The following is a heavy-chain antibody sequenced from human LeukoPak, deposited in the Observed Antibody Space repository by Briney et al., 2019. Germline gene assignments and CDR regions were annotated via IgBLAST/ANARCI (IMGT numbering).Heavy chain of an antibody. V-gene: IGHV4-61*02. CDR1: GGSISSGSYY. Sequence: PSETLSLTCTVSGGSISSGSYYWSWIRQPAGKGLEWIGRIYTSGSTNYNPSLKSRVTISVDTSKNQFSLKLSSVTAADTAIYYCTRLYYYDNSGYYSWFDPWGQGTLVTVSS. CDR2: IYTSGST. CDR3: TRLYYYDNSGYYSWFDP. J-gene: IGHJ5*02. D-gene: IGHD3-22*01.